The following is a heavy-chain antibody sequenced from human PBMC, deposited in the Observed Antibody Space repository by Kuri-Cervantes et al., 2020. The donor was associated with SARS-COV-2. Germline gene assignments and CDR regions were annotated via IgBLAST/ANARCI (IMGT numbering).Heavy chain of an antibody. CDR1: GFTFSSYG. J-gene: IGHJ6*02. V-gene: IGHV3-33*06. CDR3: AKEYSGSDEYGMDV. Sequence: GESLKISCAASGFTFSSYGMHWVRQAPGKGLEWVAVIWYDGSNKYYADSVKGRFTISRDNSKNTLYLQMNSLRAEDTAVYYCAKEYSGSDEYGMDVWGQGTTVTVSS. CDR2: IWYDGSNK. D-gene: IGHD1-26*01.